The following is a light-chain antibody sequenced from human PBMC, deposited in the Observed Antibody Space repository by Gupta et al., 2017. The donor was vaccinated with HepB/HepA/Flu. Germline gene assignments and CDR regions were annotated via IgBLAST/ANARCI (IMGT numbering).Light chain of an antibody. CDR2: DTS. CDR3: QQRRSWPLT. CDR1: ESVNSY. J-gene: IGKJ5*01. V-gene: IGKV3-11*01. Sequence: EIVLTQSPATLSLSRGERSTLSCRASESVNSYLIWYQQKPGQAPRLLIYDTSTRATGVSDRFSGSGSGTEFTLTISSLEPEDFAVYYCQQRRSWPLTFGQGTLLEIK.